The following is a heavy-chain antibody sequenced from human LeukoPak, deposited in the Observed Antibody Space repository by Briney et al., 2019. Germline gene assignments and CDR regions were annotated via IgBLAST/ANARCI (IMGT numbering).Heavy chain of an antibody. Sequence: SETLSLTCAVYGVSFSGYYWSWIRQPPGKGLEWIGEINHSGSTNYNPSLKSRVTISVDTSKNQFSLKLSSVAAADTAVYYCARARYGGVDYWGQGTLVTVSS. CDR2: INHSGST. J-gene: IGHJ4*02. D-gene: IGHD4-17*01. V-gene: IGHV4-34*01. CDR3: ARARYGGVDY. CDR1: GVSFSGYY.